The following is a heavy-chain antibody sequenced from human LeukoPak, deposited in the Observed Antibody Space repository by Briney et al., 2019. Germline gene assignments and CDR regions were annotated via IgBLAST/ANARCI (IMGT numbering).Heavy chain of an antibody. J-gene: IGHJ4*02. Sequence: SETLSLTCTVSDDSITIYYWTWIRQPPGKGLEWIGYIDHTGSTNYNPSLNSRVTISRDTSKNQFSLRLSSVTAADTAVFFCARLPERSDLLPSYANSFDCWGQGTLVTVSS. D-gene: IGHD3-9*01. CDR1: DDSITIYY. V-gene: IGHV4-59*08. CDR3: ARLPERSDLLPSYANSFDC. CDR2: IDHTGST.